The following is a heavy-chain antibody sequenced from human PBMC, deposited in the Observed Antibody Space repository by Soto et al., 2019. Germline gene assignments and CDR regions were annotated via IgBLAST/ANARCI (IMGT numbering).Heavy chain of an antibody. Sequence: QVQLQESGPGLVKPSETLSVTCTVSRGSISGYYWSWIRQPPGKGLEWIGNIYYTGSTNYNPSRKSRVTISVDTSKNQFSLKLTSVTAADTAVYYCVRVGGYYGDYPNFDYWGQGTLVTVSS. CDR2: IYYTGST. J-gene: IGHJ4*02. V-gene: IGHV4-59*01. CDR1: RGSISGYY. CDR3: VRVGGYYGDYPNFDY. D-gene: IGHD4-17*01.